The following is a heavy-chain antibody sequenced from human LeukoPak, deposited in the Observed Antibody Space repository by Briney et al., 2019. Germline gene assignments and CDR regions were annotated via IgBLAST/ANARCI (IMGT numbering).Heavy chain of an antibody. CDR3: AKANDYGGNSIGAFDI. D-gene: IGHD4-23*01. CDR1: GFTFSSYA. Sequence: PGGSLRLSCATSGFTFSSYAMSWVRQAPGKGLEWVSGISGSGGITYYADSVKGRFTISRDISKSTLYLQMNSLRAEDTALYYCAKANDYGGNSIGAFDIWGQGTMVTVSS. CDR2: ISGSGGIT. J-gene: IGHJ3*02. V-gene: IGHV3-23*01.